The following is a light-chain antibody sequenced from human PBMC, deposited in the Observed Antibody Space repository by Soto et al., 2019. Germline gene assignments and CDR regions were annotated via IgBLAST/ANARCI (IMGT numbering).Light chain of an antibody. CDR2: TAS. J-gene: IGKJ5*01. V-gene: IGKV1-39*01. CDR3: QQSYTTPLT. Sequence: DIQLKQSPSSLSASVGDRVALACRASQSINTNLNWYQQKPGSPPKLLIHTASTLQSGVPSRFSGSGSGTDFTLTITTLQPEHFANYYCQQSYTTPLTSGPGTRMEFK. CDR1: QSINTN.